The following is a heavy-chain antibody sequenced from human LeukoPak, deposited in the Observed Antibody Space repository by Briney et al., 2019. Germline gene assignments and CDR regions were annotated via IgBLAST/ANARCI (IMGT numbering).Heavy chain of an antibody. V-gene: IGHV4-59*01. CDR1: GGPISSYY. D-gene: IGHD6-25*01. CDR2: TYDSGST. Sequence: PSETLSLTCTVSGGPISSYYWSWIRQPPGKGLEWIGDTYDSGSTNYNPSLKSRVTISVDTSKNQFSLKLSSVTAADTAVYYCAREWSSGWAEFDYWGQGTLVTVSS. J-gene: IGHJ4*02. CDR3: AREWSSGWAEFDY.